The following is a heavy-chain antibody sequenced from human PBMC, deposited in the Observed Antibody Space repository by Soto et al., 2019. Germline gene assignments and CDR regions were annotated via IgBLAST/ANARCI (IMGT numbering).Heavy chain of an antibody. V-gene: IGHV1-24*01. CDR3: ATLGGELRFFDY. D-gene: IGHD1-26*01. CDR2: FDPEDGET. J-gene: IGHJ4*02. Sequence: GASVKVSCKVSRYTLTELSMHWVRQAPGKGLEWMGGFDPEDGETIYAQKFQGRVTMTEDTSTDTAYMELSSLRSEDTAVYYCATLGGELRFFDYWGQGTLVTVSS. CDR1: RYTLTELS.